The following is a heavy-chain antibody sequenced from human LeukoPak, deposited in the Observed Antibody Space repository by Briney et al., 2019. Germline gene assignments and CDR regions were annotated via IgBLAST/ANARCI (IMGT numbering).Heavy chain of an antibody. Sequence: SETLSLTCTVSGGSISSYYWSWIGQPPGKEGEGIGYIYYSGSTNYTPSLESRGTISLDTSKNQFSLEPGSVTAEGTAVYYCARDYRGRGWYFGYWGQGTLVTVSS. V-gene: IGHV4-4*08. J-gene: IGHJ4*02. CDR1: GGSISSYY. CDR2: IYYSGST. D-gene: IGHD6-19*01. CDR3: ARDYRGRGWYFGY.